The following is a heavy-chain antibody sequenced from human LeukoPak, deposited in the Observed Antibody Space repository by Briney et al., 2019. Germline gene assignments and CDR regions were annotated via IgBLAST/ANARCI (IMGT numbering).Heavy chain of an antibody. CDR1: GFTFSRYA. J-gene: IGHJ6*02. CDR2: ISYDESNK. Sequence: PGGALRLSCAAPGFTFSRYAMHWVRQAPGKGLEWVAAISYDESNKYYAASVKGRVTISRDNSKNTRYLQMKSLRAEDTAVYYCGRDGYGPGSYSCMDVWGQGTTVTVSS. D-gene: IGHD3-10*01. V-gene: IGHV3-30-3*01. CDR3: GRDGYGPGSYSCMDV.